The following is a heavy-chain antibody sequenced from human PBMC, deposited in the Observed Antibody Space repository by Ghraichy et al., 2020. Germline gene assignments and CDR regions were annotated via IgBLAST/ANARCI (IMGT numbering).Heavy chain of an antibody. Sequence: GESLNISCAASGFTFSSYAMHWVRQAPDKGLEWVAVISYDGSNKYYADSVKGRFTISRDNSKNTLYLQMNSLRAEDTAVYYCARDNRFQYCSSTSCYGNNYYYYGMDVWGQGTTVTVSS. D-gene: IGHD2-2*01. J-gene: IGHJ6*02. CDR2: ISYDGSNK. V-gene: IGHV3-30-3*01. CDR1: GFTFSSYA. CDR3: ARDNRFQYCSSTSCYGNNYYYYGMDV.